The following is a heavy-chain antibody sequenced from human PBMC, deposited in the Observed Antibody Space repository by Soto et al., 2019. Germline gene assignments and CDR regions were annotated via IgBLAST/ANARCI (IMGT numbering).Heavy chain of an antibody. CDR3: AGDPAITMVRGVSRWNYYYYMDV. D-gene: IGHD3-10*01. V-gene: IGHV1-3*01. CDR2: INAGNGNT. J-gene: IGHJ6*03. Sequence: ASVKVSCKASGYTFTSYAMHWVRQAPGQRLEWMGWINAGNGNTKYSQKFQGRVTITRDTSASTAYMELSSLRSEDTAVYYCAGDPAITMVRGVSRWNYYYYMDVWGKGTTVTVSS. CDR1: GYTFTSYA.